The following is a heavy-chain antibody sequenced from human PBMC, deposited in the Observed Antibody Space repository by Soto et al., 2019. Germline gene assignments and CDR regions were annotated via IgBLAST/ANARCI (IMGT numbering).Heavy chain of an antibody. CDR3: ARQSPDYLGSVGWFDP. J-gene: IGHJ5*02. Sequence: SETLSLTCTVSGGSISSSSYYWVWIRQPPGKGLEWIGSIYYSGTTYYNPSLKSRVTISVDTSKNQFSLKLRPVTAADTAVYYCARQSPDYLGSVGWFDPWGQGTLVTVSS. V-gene: IGHV4-39*01. CDR2: IYYSGTT. CDR1: GGSISSSSYY. D-gene: IGHD1-26*01.